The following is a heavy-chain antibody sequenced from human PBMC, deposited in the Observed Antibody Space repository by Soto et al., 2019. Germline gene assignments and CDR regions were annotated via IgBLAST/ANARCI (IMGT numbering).Heavy chain of an antibody. J-gene: IGHJ4*02. CDR2: IKQDGSEK. Sequence: EVQLVESGGGLVQPGGSLRLSCGGSGFSFSSNWMSWVRQAPGKGLEWVANIKQDGSEKYYVDSVKGRFTISRDNAKNSLYLQMNSLRAEDTAMYYCARDGGGFSGFLLEYYFDSWGQGTLVTVSS. CDR3: ARDGGGFSGFLLEYYFDS. CDR1: GFSFSSNW. D-gene: IGHD3-16*01. V-gene: IGHV3-7*01.